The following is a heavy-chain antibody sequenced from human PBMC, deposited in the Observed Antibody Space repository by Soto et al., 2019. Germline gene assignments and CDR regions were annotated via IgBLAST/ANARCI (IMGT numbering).Heavy chain of an antibody. CDR2: ISSNGGST. D-gene: IGHD5-18*01. V-gene: IGHV3-64D*06. CDR1: GFTFSSYA. Sequence: PGGSLRLSCSAFGFTFSSYAMHWVRQAPGKGLEYVSAISSNGGSTYYADSVKGRFTISRDNSKNTLYLQMSSLRAEDTAVYYCVKSSYGLRGYYYYGMDVWGQGTTVTVSS. CDR3: VKSSYGLRGYYYYGMDV. J-gene: IGHJ6*02.